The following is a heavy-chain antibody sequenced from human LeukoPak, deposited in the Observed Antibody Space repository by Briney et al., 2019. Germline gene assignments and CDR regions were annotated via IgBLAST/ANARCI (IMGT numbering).Heavy chain of an antibody. CDR3: ARLDPNRYCSSTSCYRGDY. V-gene: IGHV4-34*01. CDR1: GGSSSGYY. D-gene: IGHD2-2*02. J-gene: IGHJ4*02. CDR2: INHSGST. Sequence: SETLSLTCAVYGGSSSGYYWSWIRQPPVKGLEWIGEINHSGSTNYNPSLKSRVTISVDTSKNQFSLKLSSVTAADTAVYYCARLDPNRYCSSTSCYRGDYWGQGTLVTVSS.